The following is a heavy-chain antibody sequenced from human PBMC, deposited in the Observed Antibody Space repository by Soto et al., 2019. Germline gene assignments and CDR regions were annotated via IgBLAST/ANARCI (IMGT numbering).Heavy chain of an antibody. Sequence: PSETLSHTCTVSGGSIISSSYYWGWIRKPPGKGLEWIGSISYSGSTYYNPSLKSRVTMSVDTSKNQFSLKPSSVTAADTAVYYCARLHGYCISTSCYGYYGMDVWGQGTTVTVSS. CDR2: ISYSGST. D-gene: IGHD2-2*01. CDR3: ARLHGYCISTSCYGYYGMDV. J-gene: IGHJ6*02. CDR1: GGSIISSSYY. V-gene: IGHV4-39*01.